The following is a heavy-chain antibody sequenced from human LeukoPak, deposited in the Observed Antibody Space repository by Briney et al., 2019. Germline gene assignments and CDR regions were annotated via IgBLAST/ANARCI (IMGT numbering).Heavy chain of an antibody. CDR2: ISAYNGNT. D-gene: IGHD6-13*01. Sequence: ASVKVSCKASGYTFTSYGISWVRQAPGQGLEWMGWISAYNGNTNYAQKLQGRVTMTTDTSTSTAYMELRSLRSDDTAVYYCVRAGRYSSSWYFDYWGQGTLVTVSS. CDR1: GYTFTSYG. CDR3: VRAGRYSSSWYFDY. V-gene: IGHV1-18*01. J-gene: IGHJ4*02.